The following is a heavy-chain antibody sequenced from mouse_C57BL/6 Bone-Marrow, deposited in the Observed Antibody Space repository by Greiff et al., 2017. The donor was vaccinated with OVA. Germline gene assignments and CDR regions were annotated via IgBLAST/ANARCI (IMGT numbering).Heavy chain of an antibody. D-gene: IGHD1-1*01. CDR2: ISYDGSN. Sequence: EVQLVESGPGLVKPSQSLSLTCSVTGYSITSGYYWNWIRQFPGNKLEWMGYISYDGSNNYNPSLKNLISITRDTSKNQFFLTLNSVTTEDTATYYCARDGTTVVGDWYFDVWGTGTTVTVSS. J-gene: IGHJ1*03. V-gene: IGHV3-6*01. CDR1: GYSITSGYY. CDR3: ARDGTTVVGDWYFDV.